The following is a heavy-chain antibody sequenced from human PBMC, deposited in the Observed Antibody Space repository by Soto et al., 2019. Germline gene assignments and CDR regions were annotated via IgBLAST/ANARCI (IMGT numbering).Heavy chain of an antibody. CDR1: GFTFSSYA. Sequence: PGGSLRLSCAASGFTFSSYAMSWVRQAPGKGLEWVSAISGSGGSTYYADSVKGRFTISRDNSKNTLYLQMNSLRAEDTAVYYCAKDPGSSWSQNWFDPWGQGTLVTVSS. CDR2: ISGSGGST. D-gene: IGHD6-13*01. J-gene: IGHJ5*02. V-gene: IGHV3-23*01. CDR3: AKDPGSSWSQNWFDP.